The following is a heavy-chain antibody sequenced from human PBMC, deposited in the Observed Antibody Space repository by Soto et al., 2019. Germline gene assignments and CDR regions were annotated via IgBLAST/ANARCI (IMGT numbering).Heavy chain of an antibody. Sequence: PSETLSLTCTVSGGSFSSCCYSWTWIRQPPGKGLDWIGSVYYTGSANYNPSLKSRVTFSVDTSKNQFSLKLTSVTTADTAVYYCVRDRCMSGGVRNSFYYGLDVWGQGTTVTVSS. CDR1: GGSFSSCCYS. CDR2: VYYTGSA. D-gene: IGHD2-8*01. CDR3: VRDRCMSGGVRNSFYYGLDV. J-gene: IGHJ6*02. V-gene: IGHV4-61*01.